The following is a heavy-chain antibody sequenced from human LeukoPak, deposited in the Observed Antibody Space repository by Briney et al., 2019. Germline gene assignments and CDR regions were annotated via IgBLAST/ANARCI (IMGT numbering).Heavy chain of an antibody. Sequence: SETLSLTCTVSGGSISSSSYYWGWIRQPPGKGLEWIGSIYYSGSTYYNPSLKSRVTISVDTSKNQFSLKLSSVTAADTAVYYCAKGRRGFYYFDYWGQGTLVTVSS. D-gene: IGHD3-10*01. V-gene: IGHV4-39*07. CDR1: GGSISSSSYY. CDR3: AKGRRGFYYFDY. J-gene: IGHJ4*02. CDR2: IYYSGST.